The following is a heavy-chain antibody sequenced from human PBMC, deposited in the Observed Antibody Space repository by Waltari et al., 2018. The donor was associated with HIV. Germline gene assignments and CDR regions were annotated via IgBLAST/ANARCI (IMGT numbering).Heavy chain of an antibody. Sequence: QVQLQESGPRLVKPSETLSLTCTVSGVAISSPHWSWFGQPTGKGLESIGYVYHPGGTSYKPSLKSRVTISVVTSKKQFSLKLSSVTAAATALYYCARAPACPWYYFDYWGQGTLVTVSS. V-gene: IGHV4-59*11. D-gene: IGHD2-15*01. CDR3: ARAPACPWYYFDY. CDR1: GVAISSPH. J-gene: IGHJ4*02. CDR2: VYHPGGT.